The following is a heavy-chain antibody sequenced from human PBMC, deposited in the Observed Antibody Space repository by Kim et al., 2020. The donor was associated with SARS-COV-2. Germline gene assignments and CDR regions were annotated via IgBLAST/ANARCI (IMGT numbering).Heavy chain of an antibody. Sequence: GGTSSTPSLKSQATLSVDTSRNQFSLKLSAVTAADTAVYYCAMIVVVIRAWGQGTLVTVSS. D-gene: IGHD3-22*01. V-gene: IGHV4-39*01. J-gene: IGHJ5*02. CDR3: AMIVVVIRA. CDR2: GGT.